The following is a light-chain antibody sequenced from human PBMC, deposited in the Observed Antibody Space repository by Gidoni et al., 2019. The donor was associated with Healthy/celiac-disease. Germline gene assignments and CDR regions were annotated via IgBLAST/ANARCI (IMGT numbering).Light chain of an antibody. CDR3: CSYTSSSTLVV. J-gene: IGLJ2*01. Sequence: QSALTQPASVSGSPGQSITISCTVTSDDIAGYRYVSWYQQHPGKAPKLMIYEVSNRPSGVSNRFSGSRSGNTASLTISGLQAEDEAHYYCCSYTSSSTLVVFGGGTKLTVL. CDR1: SDDIAGYRY. CDR2: EVS. V-gene: IGLV2-14*01.